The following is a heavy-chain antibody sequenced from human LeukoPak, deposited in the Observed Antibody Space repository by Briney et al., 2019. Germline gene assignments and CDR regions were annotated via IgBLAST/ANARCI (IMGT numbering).Heavy chain of an antibody. CDR1: GGSFSGYY. D-gene: IGHD6-13*01. Sequence: PSETLSLTCAVYGGSFSGYYWSWIRQPPGKGQEWIGEINHSGSTNYNPSLKSRVTISVDTSKNQFSLKLSSVTAADTAVYYCARLAAAGKGDYWGQGTLVTVSP. CDR2: INHSGST. CDR3: ARLAAAGKGDY. V-gene: IGHV4-34*01. J-gene: IGHJ4*02.